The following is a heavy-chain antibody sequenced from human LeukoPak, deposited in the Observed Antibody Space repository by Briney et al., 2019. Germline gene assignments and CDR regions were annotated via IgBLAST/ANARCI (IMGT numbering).Heavy chain of an antibody. CDR1: GGSISSGGYY. J-gene: IGHJ4*02. CDR3: ARRRYCSSTSCKYFDY. Sequence: PSETLSLTCTVSGGSISSGGYYWSWIRQHPGKGLEWIGYIYYSGSAFYNPSLKSRVTISVDTSKNQFSLKLSSVTAADTAVYYCARRRYCSSTSCKYFDYWGQGTLVTVSS. V-gene: IGHV4-31*03. CDR2: IYYSGSA. D-gene: IGHD2-2*01.